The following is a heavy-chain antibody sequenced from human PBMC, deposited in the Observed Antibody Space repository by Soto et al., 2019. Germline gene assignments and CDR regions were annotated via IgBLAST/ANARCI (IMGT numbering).Heavy chain of an antibody. CDR3: AKCWDPVEMATITVDY. J-gene: IGHJ4*02. Sequence: GWSLRLSCAASGFTFSSYAMSWVRQAPGKGLEWVSAISGSGGSTYYADSVKGRFTISRDNSKNTLYLQMNSLRAEDTAVYYCAKCWDPVEMATITVDYWGQGTLVTVSS. CDR1: GFTFSSYA. V-gene: IGHV3-23*01. D-gene: IGHD5-12*01. CDR2: ISGSGGST.